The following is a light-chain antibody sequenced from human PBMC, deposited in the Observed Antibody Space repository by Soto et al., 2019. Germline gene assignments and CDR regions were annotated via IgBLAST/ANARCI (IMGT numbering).Light chain of an antibody. CDR1: SSDVGAYNY. J-gene: IGLJ2*01. Sequence: QSALTQPASVSGSPGQSIAISCTGTSSDVGAYNYVSWYQRDPGKAPKLVIYEVSNRPSGVSNRFSGSKSGNTASLTISGLQAEDEADYYCTSYTTSSTLLFGGGTKVTVL. CDR3: TSYTTSSTLL. V-gene: IGLV2-14*01. CDR2: EVS.